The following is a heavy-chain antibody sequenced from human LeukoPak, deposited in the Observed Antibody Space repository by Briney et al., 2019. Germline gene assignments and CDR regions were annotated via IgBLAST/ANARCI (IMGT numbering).Heavy chain of an antibody. Sequence: GGPLRLSCAASGFTFSSYSMNWVRQAPGKGLEWVSSISSSSSYIYYADSVKGRFTISRGNAKNSLYLQMNSLRAEDTAVYYCARDPSGWYFDYWGQGTLVTVSS. CDR1: GFTFSSYS. V-gene: IGHV3-21*04. CDR3: ARDPSGWYFDY. CDR2: ISSSSSYI. D-gene: IGHD6-19*01. J-gene: IGHJ4*02.